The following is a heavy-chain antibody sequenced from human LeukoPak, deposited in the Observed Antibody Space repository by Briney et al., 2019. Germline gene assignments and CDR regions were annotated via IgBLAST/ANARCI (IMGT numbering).Heavy chain of an antibody. CDR2: ISWNSGSI. Sequence: PGGSLRLSCAASGFTFDDYAMHWVRQAPGKGLEWVSGISWNSGSIGYADSVKGRFTISRDNAKNSLYLQMNSLRAEDMALYYCAKGRYYDSSGYLDYWGQGTLVTVSS. V-gene: IGHV3-9*03. D-gene: IGHD3-22*01. CDR3: AKGRYYDSSGYLDY. J-gene: IGHJ4*02. CDR1: GFTFDDYA.